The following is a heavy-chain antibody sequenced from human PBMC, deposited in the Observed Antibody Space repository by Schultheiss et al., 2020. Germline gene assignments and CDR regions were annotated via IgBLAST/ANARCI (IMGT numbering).Heavy chain of an antibody. Sequence: GESLKISCAASGFTFSSYSMNWVRQAPGKGLEWVSSISSSSSYIYYADSVKGRFTISRDNAKNSLYLQMNSLRAEDTAVYYCARDHEAVAGPYYYYYGMDVWGQGTTVTVSS. CDR1: GFTFSSYS. D-gene: IGHD6-19*01. CDR2: ISSSSSYI. V-gene: IGHV3-21*01. J-gene: IGHJ6*02. CDR3: ARDHEAVAGPYYYYYGMDV.